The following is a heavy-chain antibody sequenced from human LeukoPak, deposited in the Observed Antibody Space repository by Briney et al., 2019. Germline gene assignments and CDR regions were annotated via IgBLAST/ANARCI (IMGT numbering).Heavy chain of an antibody. CDR3: ASAAGHFYGMDV. J-gene: IGHJ6*02. V-gene: IGHV3-66*01. CDR2: IYSDGST. Sequence: PGGSLRLSCAASGITVSSNYMSWVRQAPGKGLEWVSFIYSDGSTYYADSVKGRFTISRDNAKNSLYLQMNSLRDEDTAVYYCASAAGHFYGMDVWGQGTTVTVSS. CDR1: GITVSSNY.